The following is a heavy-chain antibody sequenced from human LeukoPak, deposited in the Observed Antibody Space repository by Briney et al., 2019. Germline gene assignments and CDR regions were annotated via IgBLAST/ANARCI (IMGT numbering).Heavy chain of an antibody. V-gene: IGHV3-53*01. CDR1: GFTISSNW. D-gene: IGHD1-14*01. CDR3: ARDRNSPAKYYFDY. Sequence: PGGSLRLSCAASGFTISSNWMSWVRQAPGKGLEWVSIIYSGGSTYYAVSVKGRFTISRDTSKNTLYLQMNSLRAEDTAVYYCARDRNSPAKYYFDYWGQGTLVTVSS. CDR2: IYSGGST. J-gene: IGHJ4*02.